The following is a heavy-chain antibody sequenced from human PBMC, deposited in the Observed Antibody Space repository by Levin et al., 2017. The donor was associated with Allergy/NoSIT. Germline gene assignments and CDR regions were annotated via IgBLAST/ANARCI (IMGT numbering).Heavy chain of an antibody. Sequence: PGGSLRLSCAASGFTFSYYSMNWVRQAPGKGLEWVSSISNTNRYMYYADSVKGRFTISRDNAKNSLYLQMNSLRVEDTAVYYCAGGTYGDYVLSDAFDIWGQGTMVTVSS. J-gene: IGHJ3*02. D-gene: IGHD4-17*01. CDR1: GFTFSYYS. CDR2: ISNTNRYM. V-gene: IGHV3-21*01. CDR3: AGGTYGDYVLSDAFDI.